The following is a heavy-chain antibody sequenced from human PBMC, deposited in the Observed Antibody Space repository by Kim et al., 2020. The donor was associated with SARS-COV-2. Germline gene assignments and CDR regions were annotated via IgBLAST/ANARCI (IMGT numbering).Heavy chain of an antibody. CDR1: GYSFTSYW. V-gene: IGHV5-51*01. CDR2: IYPGDSDT. Sequence: GESLKISCKGSGYSFTSYWIGWVRQMPGKGLEWMGIIYPGDSDTRYSPSFQGQVTISADKSISTGYLQWSSLKASDTAMYYCARQRSIAARPEELGAFDIWGEGTMVTVSS. D-gene: IGHD6-6*01. J-gene: IGHJ3*02. CDR3: ARQRSIAARPEELGAFDI.